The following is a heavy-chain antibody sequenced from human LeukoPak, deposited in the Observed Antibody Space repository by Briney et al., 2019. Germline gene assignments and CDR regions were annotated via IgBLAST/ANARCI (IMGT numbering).Heavy chain of an antibody. CDR3: ARRRAYCGGDCYSVFDY. V-gene: IGHV4-61*02. Sequence: SETLSLTCTVSGGSISSGSYYWSWIRQPAGEGLEWIGRIYTSGSTNYNPSLKSRVTISVDTSKNQFSLKLSSVTAADTAVYYCARRRAYCGGDCYSVFDYWGQGTLVTVSS. CDR1: GGSISSGSYY. D-gene: IGHD2-21*01. J-gene: IGHJ4*02. CDR2: IYTSGST.